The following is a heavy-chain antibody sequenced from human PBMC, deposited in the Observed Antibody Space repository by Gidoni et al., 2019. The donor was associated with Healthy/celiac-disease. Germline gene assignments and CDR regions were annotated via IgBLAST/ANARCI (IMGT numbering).Heavy chain of an antibody. Sequence: QVQLVQSGAEVKKHGASVKVSCKASGYTFATYGISWVRQAPGQGLEWMGWISAYNGNTNYAQKLQGRVTMTTDTSTSTAYMELRSLRSDDTAVYYCARGVGGYDYSQSWYFDLWGRGTLVTVSS. CDR2: ISAYNGNT. CDR3: ARGVGGYDYSQSWYFDL. D-gene: IGHD4-4*01. J-gene: IGHJ2*01. V-gene: IGHV1-18*01. CDR1: GYTFATYG.